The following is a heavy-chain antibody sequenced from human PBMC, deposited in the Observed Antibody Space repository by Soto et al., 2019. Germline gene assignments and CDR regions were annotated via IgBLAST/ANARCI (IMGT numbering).Heavy chain of an antibody. D-gene: IGHD3-10*01. CDR1: GYTFTSYG. V-gene: IGHV1-18*04. CDR2: ISGYNGNT. J-gene: IGHJ6*02. Sequence: QVKLVQSGAEVKKPGASVKVSCKASGYTFTSYGVSWVRRAPGQGLEWMGWISGYNGNTNYAQKLQGRVTMTTDTSTSTAYMELRSLRSDDTAVYYCARAGKYYYGSGSPYYYGMDVWGQGITVTVSS. CDR3: ARAGKYYYGSGSPYYYGMDV.